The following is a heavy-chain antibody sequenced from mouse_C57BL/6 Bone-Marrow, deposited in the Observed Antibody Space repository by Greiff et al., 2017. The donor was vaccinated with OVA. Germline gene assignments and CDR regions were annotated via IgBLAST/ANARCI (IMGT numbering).Heavy chain of an antibody. V-gene: IGHV1-81*01. CDR1: GYTFTSYG. CDR2: IYPRSGNT. J-gene: IGHJ1*03. CDR3: ARSETTVEDWYFDD. D-gene: IGHD1-1*01. Sequence: VQLQQSGAELARPGASVKLSCKASGYTFTSYGISWVKQRTGQGLEWIGEIYPRSGNTYYNEKFKGKATLTADKSSSTAYMELRSLTSEDSAVYFCARSETTVEDWYFDDWGTGTTVTVSS.